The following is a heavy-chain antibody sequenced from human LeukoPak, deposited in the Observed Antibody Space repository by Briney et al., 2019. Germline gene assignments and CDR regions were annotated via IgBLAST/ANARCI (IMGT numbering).Heavy chain of an antibody. D-gene: IGHD3-9*01. V-gene: IGHV3-23*01. CDR1: GFTFSSYA. Sequence: GGSLRLSCAASGFTFSSYAMSWVRQAPGKELEWVSAISGSGGSTYYADSVKGRFTISRDNSKNTLYLQMNSLRAEDTAVYYCAKLGGILTGYYPFDYWGQGTLVTVSS. CDR3: AKLGGILTGYYPFDY. J-gene: IGHJ4*02. CDR2: ISGSGGST.